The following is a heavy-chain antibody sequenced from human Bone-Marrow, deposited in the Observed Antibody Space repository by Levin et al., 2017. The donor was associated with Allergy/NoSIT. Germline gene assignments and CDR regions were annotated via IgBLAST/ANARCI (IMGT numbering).Heavy chain of an antibody. V-gene: IGHV1-3*01. CDR2: LNAGNGKT. D-gene: IGHD2-21*02. J-gene: IGHJ5*02. Sequence: ASVKVSCKASGYTFTNYAIHWVRQAPGQRLDWMAWLNAGNGKTKYSQNLQDRITVTRDTSATTAYMELSSLRSEDTAVYYCARDLLAGDYYLNPWGQGTLVTVSS. CDR1: GYTFTNYA. CDR3: ARDLLAGDYYLNP.